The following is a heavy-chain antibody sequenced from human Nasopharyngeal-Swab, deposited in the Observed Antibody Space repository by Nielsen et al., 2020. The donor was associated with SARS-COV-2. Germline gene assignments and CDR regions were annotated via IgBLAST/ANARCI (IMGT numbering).Heavy chain of an antibody. Sequence: GRSLRLSCAASGFTFSSYAMHWVRQAPGKGLEWVAVISYDGSNKYYADSVKGRFTISRDNSKNTLYLQMNSLRAEDTAVYYCARDRSGWYLDYWGQGTLVTVSS. J-gene: IGHJ4*02. CDR3: ARDRSGWYLDY. CDR1: GFTFSSYA. D-gene: IGHD6-19*01. V-gene: IGHV3-30*04. CDR2: ISYDGSNK.